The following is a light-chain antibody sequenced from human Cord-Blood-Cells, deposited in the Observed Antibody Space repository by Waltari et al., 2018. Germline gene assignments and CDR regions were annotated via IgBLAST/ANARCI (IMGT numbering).Light chain of an antibody. J-gene: IGKJ4*01. CDR3: QQYNNWHLT. V-gene: IGKV3-15*01. CDR2: GAT. Sequence: EIAMTQPPATRPVSPGERSTLSCRASQSVSSNLALYQQQPGQAPRHLISGATTRATGIPARFSGSGSGTEFTLTISSLQSEDFAVYSCQQYNNWHLTFGGGTKVEIK. CDR1: QSVSSN.